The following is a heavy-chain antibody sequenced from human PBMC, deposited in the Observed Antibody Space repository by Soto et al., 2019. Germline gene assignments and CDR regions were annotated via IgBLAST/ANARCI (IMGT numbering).Heavy chain of an antibody. Sequence: PGGSLRLSCAASGFTVSSNYMSWVRQAPGKGLEWVSVIYSGGSTYYADSVKGRFIISRDNSNNTLYFQMNSLRAEDTAVYYCAKQSGGSCYSSIDYWGQGALVTVSS. CDR3: AKQSGGSCYSSIDY. CDR1: GFTVSSNY. V-gene: IGHV3-66*01. CDR2: IYSGGST. D-gene: IGHD2-15*01. J-gene: IGHJ4*02.